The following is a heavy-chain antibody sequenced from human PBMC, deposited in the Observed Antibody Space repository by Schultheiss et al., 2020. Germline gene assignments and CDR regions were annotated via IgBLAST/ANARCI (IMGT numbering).Heavy chain of an antibody. CDR3: ARIDPYYYYGMDD. Sequence: SETLSLTCTVSGGSISSSSYYWGWIRQPPGKGLEWIGSIYYSGSTNYNPSLRSRITISLDTSKNQFSLRLTSVTAADTAVYYCARIDPYYYYGMDDWGRGTTVTVSS. CDR1: GGSISSSSYY. J-gene: IGHJ6*02. CDR2: IYYSGST. V-gene: IGHV4-39*07.